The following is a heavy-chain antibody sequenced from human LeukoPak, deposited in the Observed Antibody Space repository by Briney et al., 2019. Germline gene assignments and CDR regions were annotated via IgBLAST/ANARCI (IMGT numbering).Heavy chain of an antibody. CDR1: GYTFTGYY. D-gene: IGHD6-19*01. V-gene: IGHV1-2*02. J-gene: IGHJ4*02. CDR2: INPNSGGT. CDR3: AREGIAVAGTQDY. Sequence: ASVKVSCKASGYTFTGYYMHWVRQAPGQGLEWMGWINPNSGGTNYAQKFQGRVTMTRDTSISTAYMELSRLRSDDTAVYYCAREGIAVAGTQDYWGRGTLVTVSS.